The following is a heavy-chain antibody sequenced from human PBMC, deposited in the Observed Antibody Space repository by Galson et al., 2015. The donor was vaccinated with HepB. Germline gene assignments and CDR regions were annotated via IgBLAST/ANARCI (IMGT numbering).Heavy chain of an antibody. CDR1: GFIFDDYA. J-gene: IGHJ4*02. CDR3: AKDRDCTNGVCYIY. CDR2: ISWNSGSK. V-gene: IGHV3-9*01. Sequence: SLRLSCAASGFIFDDYAMHWVRQAPGKGLEWVSGISWNSGSKDYADSVKGRFTISRDNAKNSLYLQMNSLRAEDTALYYCAKDRDCTNGVCYIYWGQGTLVTVSS. D-gene: IGHD2-8*01.